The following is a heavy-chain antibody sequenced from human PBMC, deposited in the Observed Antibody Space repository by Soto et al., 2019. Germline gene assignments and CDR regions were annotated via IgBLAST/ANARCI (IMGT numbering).Heavy chain of an antibody. Sequence: SETLSLTCTVSGGSISSSDYYWSWIRQPPGTGLEWIGYIYYSGSTFYNPSLKSRVTISVDTSKNQFSLKLSSVTAADTAVYYCAGSLVTGMDVWGQGTTVTVSS. V-gene: IGHV4-30-4*01. CDR1: GGSISSSDYY. J-gene: IGHJ6*02. CDR3: AGSLVTGMDV. D-gene: IGHD2-21*01. CDR2: IYYSGST.